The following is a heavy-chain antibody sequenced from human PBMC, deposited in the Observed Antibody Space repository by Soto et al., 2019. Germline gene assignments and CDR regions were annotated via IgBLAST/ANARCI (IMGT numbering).Heavy chain of an antibody. V-gene: IGHV2-5*02. CDR2: IYWDDDE. CDR3: AHGVGSGNSAYFQH. Sequence: QITLKESGPTLVKPTQTLTLTCTFSGFSLSTSGVGVGWIRQPPGKALEWLAVIYWDDDERYSPSLKSSLTITQDPPKNQVVLTMTNVDPVDTATYYCAHGVGSGNSAYFQHWGQGTLVTVSS. CDR1: GFSLSTSGVG. D-gene: IGHD3-3*01. J-gene: IGHJ1*01.